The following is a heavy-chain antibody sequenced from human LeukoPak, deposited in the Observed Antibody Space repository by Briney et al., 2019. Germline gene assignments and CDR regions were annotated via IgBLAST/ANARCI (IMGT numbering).Heavy chain of an antibody. D-gene: IGHD2/OR15-2a*01. J-gene: IGHJ4*02. Sequence: GGSLRLSCAVSGITLSNYGMSWVRQAPGKGLEWVAGISDSGGSTNYADSVKGRFTISRDNPKNTLYLQMNSLRAEDTAVYYCARYFDNTAFSWRRFDYWGQGALVTVSS. CDR2: ISDSGGST. CDR1: GITLSNYG. CDR3: ARYFDNTAFSWRRFDY. V-gene: IGHV3-23*01.